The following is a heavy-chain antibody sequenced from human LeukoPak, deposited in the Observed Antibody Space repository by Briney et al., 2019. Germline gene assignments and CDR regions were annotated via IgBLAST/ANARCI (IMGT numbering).Heavy chain of an antibody. CDR1: GGPISSSSYY. Sequence: PSETLSLTCTVSGGPISSSSYYWGWIRQPPGKGLEWIGSIYYSGSTNYNPSLKSRVTISVDTSKNQFSLQLSSVTAADTAVYYCARRNGYYDSSGFYQDSWGQGTLVTVSS. CDR3: ARRNGYYDSSGFYQDS. D-gene: IGHD3-22*01. V-gene: IGHV4-39*07. CDR2: IYYSGST. J-gene: IGHJ4*02.